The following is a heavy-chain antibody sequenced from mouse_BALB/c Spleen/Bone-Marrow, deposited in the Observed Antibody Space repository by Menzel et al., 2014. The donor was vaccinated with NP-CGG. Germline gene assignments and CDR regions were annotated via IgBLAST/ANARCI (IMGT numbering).Heavy chain of an antibody. CDR1: GYSFTGYY. CDR3: ARDVMDY. V-gene: IGHV1-18*01. CDR2: VNPNNSGT. J-gene: IGHJ4*01. Sequence: VQLQQSGPDLVKPGASVNISCKASGYSFTGYYMDWVKQSHGKSLEWIGRVNPNNSGTTYKEKFKGKANLTVDKASNTAFKELRSVTSEDYAVYYCARDVMDYWGQGTSATVSS.